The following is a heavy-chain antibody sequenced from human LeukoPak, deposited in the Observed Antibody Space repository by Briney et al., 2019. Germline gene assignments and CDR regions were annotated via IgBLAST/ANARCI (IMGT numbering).Heavy chain of an antibody. CDR2: INPNSGGT. Sequence: GASVKVSCKASGYTFTGYYMHWVRQAPAQGLEWMRWINPNSGGTNYAQKFQGRVTMTRDTSISTAYMELSRLRSDDTAVYYCARAPPYYGSGSYYGDFDYWGQGTLVTVSS. CDR3: ARAPPYYGSGSYYGDFDY. D-gene: IGHD3-10*01. CDR1: GYTFTGYY. V-gene: IGHV1-2*02. J-gene: IGHJ4*02.